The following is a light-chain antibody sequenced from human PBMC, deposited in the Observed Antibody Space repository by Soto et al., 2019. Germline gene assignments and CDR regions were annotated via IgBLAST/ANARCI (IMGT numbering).Light chain of an antibody. CDR1: QSISSW. CDR2: AAS. V-gene: IGKV1-5*01. J-gene: IGKJ1*01. Sequence: DIQMTQSPSTLSASVGDRVTITCRASQSISSWLAWYQQKPGKAPKLLIYAASSLQSGVPSRFSGSGSGTEFTLTISSLQPDDFATYYCLQYETYWTFGQGTKVDI. CDR3: LQYETYWT.